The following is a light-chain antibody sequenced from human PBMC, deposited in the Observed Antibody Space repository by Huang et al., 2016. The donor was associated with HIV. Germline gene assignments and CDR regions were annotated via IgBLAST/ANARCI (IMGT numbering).Light chain of an antibody. V-gene: IGKV3-15*01. CDR2: GAS. Sequence: EIVMTQSPVTLSVSPGERATLSCKASQSVSNNLAWYQQEPGQAPRLLIYGASTRATGIPARFSGSGSGTEFTLTISSLESEDFAVYYCQQYNNWPPWTFGQGTKVEIK. CDR3: QQYNNWPPWT. CDR1: QSVSNN. J-gene: IGKJ1*01.